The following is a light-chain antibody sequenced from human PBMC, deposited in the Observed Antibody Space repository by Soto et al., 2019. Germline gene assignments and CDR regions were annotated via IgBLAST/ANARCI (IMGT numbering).Light chain of an antibody. J-gene: IGLJ1*01. CDR3: GSTARGPYL. CDR2: EVS. V-gene: IGLV2-8*01. CDR1: SSDVGGYNY. Sequence: QSVLTQPPSASGSPGQSVTISCTGTSSDVGGYNYVSWYQQHPGKAPKLMIYEVSKRPSGVPDRFSGSKSGNSASLTVSGLEAEDEADYCGGSTARGPYLFGIGSKLTVL.